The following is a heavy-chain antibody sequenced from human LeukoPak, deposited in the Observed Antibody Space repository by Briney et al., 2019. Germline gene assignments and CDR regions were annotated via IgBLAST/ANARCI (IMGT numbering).Heavy chain of an antibody. V-gene: IGHV3-48*01. J-gene: IGHJ4*02. CDR1: GFTFSSYS. Sequence: GGSLRLSCAASGFTFSSYSMNWVRQAPGKGLEWVSYIIGSSTTIYYADSVKGRFTISRDNSKNTLDLQMNSLRVEDTAVYFCAKDKDTPATAQPQRGYFESWGQGTLVTVSS. CDR3: AKDKDTPATAQPQRGYFES. D-gene: IGHD2-15*01. CDR2: IIGSSTTI.